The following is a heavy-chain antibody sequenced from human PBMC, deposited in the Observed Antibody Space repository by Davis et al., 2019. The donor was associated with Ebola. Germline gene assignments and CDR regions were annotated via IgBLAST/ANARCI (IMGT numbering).Heavy chain of an antibody. CDR3: AKDTSNIWFDI. J-gene: IGHJ3*02. V-gene: IGHV3-23*01. D-gene: IGHD1-26*01. CDR2: LGLSTNT. Sequence: GGSLRLSCAASGFVFSSYVMSWVRRAPGKGLEWVSTLGLSTNTYYADSVEGRFTISRDNSKNTLYLQMNGLRVEDTAIYYCAKDTSNIWFDIWGQGTMVTVSS. CDR1: GFVFSSYV.